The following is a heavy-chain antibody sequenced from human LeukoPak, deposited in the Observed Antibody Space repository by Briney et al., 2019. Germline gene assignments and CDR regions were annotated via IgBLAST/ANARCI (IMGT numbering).Heavy chain of an antibody. V-gene: IGHV1-8*01. CDR2: MSPNSGNT. J-gene: IGHJ4*02. CDR1: GYTFTSYD. Sequence: ASVKLSCKASGYTFTSYDTNWVPHTTGQGLEWMGWMSPNSGNTGYAQKFQGRVTMASNTSISTAYMELSSLRSEDTAVYYCARRSQAGGRGIGYWGQGTLVTATS. D-gene: IGHD6-19*01. CDR3: ARRSQAGGRGIGY.